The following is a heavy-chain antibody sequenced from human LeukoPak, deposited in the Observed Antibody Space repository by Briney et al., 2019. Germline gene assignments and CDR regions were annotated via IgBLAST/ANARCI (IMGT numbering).Heavy chain of an antibody. CDR3: AIDPNWGTHS. CDR1: GFTFSSYA. CDR2: ISGSGGST. J-gene: IGHJ4*02. D-gene: IGHD7-27*01. V-gene: IGHV3-23*01. Sequence: PGGSLRLPCAASGFTFSSYAMSWVRQAPGKGLEWVSAISGSGGSTYYADSGKGRFTISRDNSKNALYLQMNSLRVEDTAVYYCAIDPNWGTHSWGQGVLVTVSS.